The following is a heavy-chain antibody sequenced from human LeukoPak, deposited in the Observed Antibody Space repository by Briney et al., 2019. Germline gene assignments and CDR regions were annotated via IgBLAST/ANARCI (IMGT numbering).Heavy chain of an antibody. J-gene: IGHJ4*02. CDR3: ARTYYYESSGYLGY. CDR2: INSDGSYI. V-gene: IGHV3-74*01. D-gene: IGHD3-22*01. CDR1: GFTFSSYG. Sequence: GKSLRLSCAASGFTFSSYGMHWARQAPGKGLVWVSRINSDGSYINYADSVKGRFTISRDNAKNTLYLQMNSLRAEDTAVYYCARTYYYESSGYLGYWGQGTLVTVSS.